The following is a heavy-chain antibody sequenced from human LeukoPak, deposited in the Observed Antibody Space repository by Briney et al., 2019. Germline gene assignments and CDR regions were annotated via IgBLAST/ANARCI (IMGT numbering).Heavy chain of an antibody. J-gene: IGHJ4*02. CDR3: ARVEFGEYSSYFDD. V-gene: IGHV3-23*01. CDR1: GFTFSSYA. Sequence: GGSLRLSCAASGFTFSSYAMSWVRQAPGKGLEWVSAISGSGGSTYYAESVKGRFTISRDNSKNTLYLQMNSLSAEDTAVYYCARVEFGEYSSYFDDWGQGTLVTVSS. CDR2: ISGSGGST. D-gene: IGHD3-10*01.